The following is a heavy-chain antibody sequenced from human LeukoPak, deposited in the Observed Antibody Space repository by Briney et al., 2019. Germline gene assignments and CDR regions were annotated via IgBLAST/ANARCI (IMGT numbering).Heavy chain of an antibody. CDR3: ARRAMTAYYYGSGRGGRFDP. D-gene: IGHD3-10*01. V-gene: IGHV4-34*01. J-gene: IGHJ5*02. CDR2: IYYSGST. Sequence: SETLSLTCAVYGGSFSGYYWGWIRQPPGKGLEWIGSIYYSGSTYYNPSLKSRVTISVDTSKNQFSLKLSSVTAADTAVYYCARRAMTAYYYGSGRGGRFDPWGQGTLVTVSS. CDR1: GGSFSGYY.